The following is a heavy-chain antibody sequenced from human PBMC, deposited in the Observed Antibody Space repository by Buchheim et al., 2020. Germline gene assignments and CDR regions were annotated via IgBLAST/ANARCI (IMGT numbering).Heavy chain of an antibody. CDR2: ISYSGSDK. D-gene: IGHD6-13*01. CDR3: AKVVLRHSTNWYVYFGLDV. Sequence: QAQLVQSGGGVVQPGRSLRLSCTASELAFSNYNMHWVRLAPGKGLEWVAAISYSGSDKHYADSVKGRFTISRDNSKHTLYLQMDSLRPEDSAVYYCAKVVLRHSTNWYVYFGLDVWGQGTT. J-gene: IGHJ6*02. CDR1: ELAFSNYN. V-gene: IGHV3-30*18.